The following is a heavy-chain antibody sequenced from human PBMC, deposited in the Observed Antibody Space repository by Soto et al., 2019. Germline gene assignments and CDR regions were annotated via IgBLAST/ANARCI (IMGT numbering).Heavy chain of an antibody. Sequence: ASVKVSCKASGYTFSGYYMHWVRQAPGQGLEWMGWIHPNSGGTNYAQKFHGRVTMTRDTSISTVYMELSRLRSDDTAVYYCAREHYDSMSIDYWGQGTLVTVSS. V-gene: IGHV1-2*02. J-gene: IGHJ4*02. CDR2: IHPNSGGT. CDR1: GYTFSGYY. CDR3: AREHYDSMSIDY. D-gene: IGHD3-22*01.